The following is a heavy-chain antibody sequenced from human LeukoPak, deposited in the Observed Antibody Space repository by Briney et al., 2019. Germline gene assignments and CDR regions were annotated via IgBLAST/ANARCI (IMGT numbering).Heavy chain of an antibody. D-gene: IGHD5-18*01. CDR3: ARCGYSYGSYYFDY. J-gene: IGHJ4*02. CDR1: GGSFSGYY. Sequence: SETLSLTCAVYGGSFSGYYWSWIRQPPGKGLEWIGEINHSGSTNCNPSLKSRVTISVDTSKNQFSLKLSSVTAADTAVYYCARCGYSYGSYYFDYWGQGTLVTVSS. CDR2: INHSGST. V-gene: IGHV4-34*01.